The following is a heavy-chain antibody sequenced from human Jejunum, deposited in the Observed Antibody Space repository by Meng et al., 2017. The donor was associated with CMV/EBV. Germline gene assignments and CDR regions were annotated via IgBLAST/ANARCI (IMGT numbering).Heavy chain of an antibody. CDR1: GDYISTDI. CDR3: ARGRWTGGWFDP. V-gene: IGHV4-59*12. CDR2: VHGSRGT. Sequence: TVSGDYISTDIWTWIRQVPGKGLEWIGYVHGSRGTNYNPSFKSRVTISADTSKNQLSLRLTSVTAADTAVYYCARGRWTGGWFDPWGQGILVTVSS. D-gene: IGHD3/OR15-3a*01. J-gene: IGHJ5*02.